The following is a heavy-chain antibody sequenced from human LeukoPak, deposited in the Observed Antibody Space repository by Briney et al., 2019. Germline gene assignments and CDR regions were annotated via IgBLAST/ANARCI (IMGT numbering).Heavy chain of an antibody. Sequence: PGRSLRLSCAASGFTFSSYAMHWVRQAPGKGLEWVAVISYDGSNKYYADSVKGRFTISRDNSKNTLYLQMNSLRAEDTAVYYRARVSGGRHAYDYWGQGTLVTVSS. CDR3: ARVSGGRHAYDY. CDR1: GFTFSSYA. D-gene: IGHD1-26*01. CDR2: ISYDGSNK. J-gene: IGHJ4*02. V-gene: IGHV3-30-3*01.